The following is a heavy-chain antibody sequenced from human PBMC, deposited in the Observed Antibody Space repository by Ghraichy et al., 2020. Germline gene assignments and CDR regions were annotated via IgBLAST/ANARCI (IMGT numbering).Heavy chain of an antibody. CDR2: IRTKPNNYAT. D-gene: IGHD3-10*01. Sequence: GESLNISCAASGFIFSEFAMYWVRQAPGKGLECIGRIRTKPNNYATTYAASVKGRFTISRDDSKNTMYLQMKSLKTEDTAVYYCSRPGFGELQNAFDVWGHWTIVTVSA. CDR3: SRPGFGELQNAFDV. CDR1: GFIFSEFA. V-gene: IGHV3-73*01. J-gene: IGHJ3*01.